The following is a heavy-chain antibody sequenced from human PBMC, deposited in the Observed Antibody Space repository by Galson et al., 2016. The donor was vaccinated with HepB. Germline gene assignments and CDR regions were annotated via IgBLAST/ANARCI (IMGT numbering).Heavy chain of an antibody. V-gene: IGHV3-74*01. Sequence: SLRLSCAGFGLTFRTFWMHWVRQVPRKGLVWVSRVNEDASAINYADSVRGRFTISRDSSKNTLYLQMNSLRVEDTAVYYCGRNVGPLGPGTLVTVSS. CDR1: GLTFRTFW. CDR3: GRNVGP. CDR2: VNEDASAI. J-gene: IGHJ5*02. D-gene: IGHD1-26*01.